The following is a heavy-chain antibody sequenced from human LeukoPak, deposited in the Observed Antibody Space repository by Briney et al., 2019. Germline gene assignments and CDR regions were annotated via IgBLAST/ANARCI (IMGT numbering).Heavy chain of an antibody. CDR1: GFTFSSYA. Sequence: PGGSLRLYCAASGFTFSSYAMHWVRQAPGKGLEWVAVISYDGSNKYYADSVKGRFTISRDNSKNTLYLQMNSLRAEDTAVYYCARGDGSFDYWGQGTLVTVSS. J-gene: IGHJ4*02. CDR3: ARGDGSFDY. CDR2: ISYDGSNK. V-gene: IGHV3-30*04. D-gene: IGHD1-26*01.